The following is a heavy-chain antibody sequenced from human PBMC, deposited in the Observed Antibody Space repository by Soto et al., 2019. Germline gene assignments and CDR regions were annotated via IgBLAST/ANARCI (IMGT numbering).Heavy chain of an antibody. J-gene: IGHJ6*02. V-gene: IGHV1-3*01. D-gene: IGHD3-3*01. CDR1: GYTFSSYA. CDR2: INVGRGNT. Sequence: AAVKVSYKDSGYTFSSYAMHWVCQAPGERLEWMGWINVGRGNTKYSQKLQGRVTITRDTSASTAYRELSTLRTEDTAVYYCARYQGYYDFSICYSRNYYLYYSMDVWGQGTTVTVSS. CDR3: ARYQGYYDFSICYSRNYYLYYSMDV.